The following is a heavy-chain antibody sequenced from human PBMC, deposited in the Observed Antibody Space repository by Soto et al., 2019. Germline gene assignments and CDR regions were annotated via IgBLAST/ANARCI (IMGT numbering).Heavy chain of an antibody. J-gene: IGHJ4*02. Sequence: SETLSLTCAVYGASFSGYYCSWIRHPPGKGLEWIGEINHSGSTNYNPSLKSRVTISVDTSKNQFSLKLSSVTAADTAVYYCARVVVVAAQTLDYWGQGTLVTVSS. CDR2: INHSGST. CDR1: GASFSGYY. V-gene: IGHV4-34*01. CDR3: ARVVVVAAQTLDY. D-gene: IGHD2-15*01.